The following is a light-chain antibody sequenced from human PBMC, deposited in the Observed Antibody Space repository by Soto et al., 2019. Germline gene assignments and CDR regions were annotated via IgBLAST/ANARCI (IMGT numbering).Light chain of an antibody. CDR1: SSDVGGYNY. CDR2: DVS. Sequence: QSVLTQPPSASGSPGQSVTISCTGNSSDVGGYNYVSWYQHHPGKAPKLMIYDVSKRPSGVPDRFSGSKSGNTASLTVSGVQAEDEADYYCNSYAGSNNWVFGGGTKVTVL. J-gene: IGLJ3*02. V-gene: IGLV2-8*01. CDR3: NSYAGSNNWV.